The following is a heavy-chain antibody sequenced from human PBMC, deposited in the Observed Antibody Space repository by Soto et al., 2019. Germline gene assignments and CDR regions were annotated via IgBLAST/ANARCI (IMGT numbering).Heavy chain of an antibody. CDR3: ARKNDFASGSFDNSGLEV. J-gene: IGHJ6*02. CDR1: GGSIRSGGYY. V-gene: IGHV4-31*03. Sequence: QMQLQESGPGLVKPSQTLSLTCTVSGGSIRSGGYYWIWIRQLPGQGLEWMGYIYRSGNAYYNPSHEGRVTISVDTSKNQFALTLSSVTAADTAVYYCARKNDFASGSFDNSGLEVWGHGTTLTVSS. CDR2: IYRSGNA. D-gene: IGHD3-3*01.